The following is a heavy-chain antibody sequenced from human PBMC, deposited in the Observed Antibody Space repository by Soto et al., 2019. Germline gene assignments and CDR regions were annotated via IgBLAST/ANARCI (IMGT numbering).Heavy chain of an antibody. CDR1: GYSFTSYW. CDR3: ARLESASIAVAGTGY. Sequence: PGESLKISCKGSGYSFTSYWISWVRQMPGKGLEWMGRIDPSDSYTNYSPSFQGHVTISADKSISTAYLQWSSLKASDTAMYYCARLESASIAVAGTGYWGQGTLVTAPQ. V-gene: IGHV5-10-1*01. D-gene: IGHD6-19*01. CDR2: IDPSDSYT. J-gene: IGHJ4*02.